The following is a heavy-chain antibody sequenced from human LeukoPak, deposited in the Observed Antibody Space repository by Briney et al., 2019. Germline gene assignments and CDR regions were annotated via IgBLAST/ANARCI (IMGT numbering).Heavy chain of an antibody. CDR3: AKDSDPITMVRGDIQGGSDY. CDR1: GFTFSSYG. CDR2: ISGSGGST. J-gene: IGHJ4*02. D-gene: IGHD3-10*01. V-gene: IGHV3-23*01. Sequence: PGGSLRLSCAASGFTFSSYGMSWFRQAPGKGLEWVSAISGSGGSTYYADSVKGRFTISRDNSKNTLYLQMNSLRAEDTAVYYCAKDSDPITMVRGDIQGGSDYWGQGTLVTVSS.